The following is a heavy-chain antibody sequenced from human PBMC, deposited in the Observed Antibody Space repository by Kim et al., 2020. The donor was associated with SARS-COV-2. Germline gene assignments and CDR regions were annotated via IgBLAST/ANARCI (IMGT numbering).Heavy chain of an antibody. CDR2: INHSGST. CDR1: GGSFSGYY. CDR3: ARLVGSSSYLSYYYYGMDV. D-gene: IGHD6-6*01. V-gene: IGHV4-34*01. J-gene: IGHJ6*02. Sequence: SETLSLTCAVYGGSFSGYYWSWIRQPPGKGLEWIGEINHSGSTNYNPSLKSRVTISVDTSKNQFSLKLSSVTAADTAVYYCARLVGSSSYLSYYYYGMDVWGQGTTVTVSS.